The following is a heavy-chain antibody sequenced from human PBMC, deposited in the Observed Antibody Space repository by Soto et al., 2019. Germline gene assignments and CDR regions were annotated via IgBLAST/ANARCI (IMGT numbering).Heavy chain of an antibody. CDR1: GFTFSGSA. D-gene: IGHD2-21*02. CDR3: IRSHCGGDCPPGDY. Sequence: EVQLVESGGGLVQPGGSLKLSCAASGFTFSGSAMHWVRQASGKGLEWVGRIRSKVNSYATAYAASVKGRFTISRDDSKNPAYLQMNSLKTEDTAVYYCIRSHCGGDCPPGDYWGQGTLVTVSS. CDR2: IRSKVNSYAT. V-gene: IGHV3-73*02. J-gene: IGHJ4*02.